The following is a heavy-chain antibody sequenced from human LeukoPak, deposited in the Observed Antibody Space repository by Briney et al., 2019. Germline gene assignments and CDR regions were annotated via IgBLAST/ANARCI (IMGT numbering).Heavy chain of an antibody. CDR3: ARDLVVPATIISHYYYYGMDV. V-gene: IGHV3-21*01. CDR2: ISSSSSYI. CDR1: GFTFSSYS. J-gene: IGHJ6*04. D-gene: IGHD2-2*01. Sequence: PGGSLRLSCAASGFTFSSYSMNWVRQAPGKGLDWVSSISSSSSYIYYADSVKGRFTISRDNAKNSLYLQMNSLRAEDTAVYYCARDLVVPATIISHYYYYGMDVWGKGTTVTVSS.